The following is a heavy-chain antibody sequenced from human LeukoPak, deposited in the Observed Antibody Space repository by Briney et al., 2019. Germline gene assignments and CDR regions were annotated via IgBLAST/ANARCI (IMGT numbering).Heavy chain of an antibody. CDR2: IMPLFGTP. CDR1: GGTFNDYV. CDR3: ARGRRAYSAYVFDQ. J-gene: IGHJ4*02. D-gene: IGHD5-12*01. Sequence: GASVKVSCKASGGTFNDYVISWVRQAPGQGLEWVGGIMPLFGTPDYAQKFHGRVTITTDGFTNAAYIELSSLRSEDTSVFFCARGRRAYSAYVFDQWGQGTLVTVSS. V-gene: IGHV1-69*05.